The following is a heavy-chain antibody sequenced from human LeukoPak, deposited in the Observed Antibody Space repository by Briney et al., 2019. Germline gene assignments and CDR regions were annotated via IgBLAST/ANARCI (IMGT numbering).Heavy chain of an antibody. J-gene: IGHJ3*02. CDR2: ISSSSSYI. CDR3: ARAYDSSGYYRDAFDI. V-gene: IGHV3-21*01. D-gene: IGHD3-22*01. CDR1: GFTFSSYS. Sequence: TGGSLRLSCAASGFTFSSYSMTWVRQAPGKGLEWVSSISSSSSYIYYADSVKGRFTISRDNARNSLYLQMNSLRAEDTAVYYCARAYDSSGYYRDAFDIWGQGTMVTVSS.